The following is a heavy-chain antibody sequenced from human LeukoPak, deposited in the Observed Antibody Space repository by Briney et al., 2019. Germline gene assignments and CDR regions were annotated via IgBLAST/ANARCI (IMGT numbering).Heavy chain of an antibody. J-gene: IGHJ6*03. CDR1: GYSISSGYY. V-gene: IGHV4-38-2*02. CDR3: ARGPIWGLYYYYYMDV. CDR2: IYHSGST. Sequence: PSETLSLTCTVSGYSISSGYYWGWIRQPPGKGLEWIGSIYHSGSTYYNPSLKSRVTISVDTSKNQFSLKLSSVTAADTAVYYCARGPIWGLYYYYYMDVWGEGTTVTVSS. D-gene: IGHD2/OR15-2a*01.